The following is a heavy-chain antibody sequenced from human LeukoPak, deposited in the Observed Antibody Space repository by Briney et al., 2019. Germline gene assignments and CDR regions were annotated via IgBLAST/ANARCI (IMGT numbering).Heavy chain of an antibody. D-gene: IGHD1-26*01. CDR3: ARGKWELLVDY. J-gene: IGHJ4*02. CDR2: IYYSGST. Sequence: SETLSLTCTVSGGSISSGDYYWGWIRQPPGKGLEWIGYIYYSGSTYYNPSLKSRVTISVDTSKNQFSLKLGSVTAADTAVYYCARGKWELLVDYWGQGTLVTVSS. V-gene: IGHV4-30-4*01. CDR1: GGSISSGDYY.